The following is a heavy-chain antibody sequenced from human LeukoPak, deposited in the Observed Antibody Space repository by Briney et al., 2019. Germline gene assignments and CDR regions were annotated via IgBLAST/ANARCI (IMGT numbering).Heavy chain of an antibody. V-gene: IGHV3-48*01. J-gene: IGHJ4*02. D-gene: IGHD3-22*01. CDR1: GFTFSSYS. CDR2: ISSSSSTI. Sequence: GGSLRLSCAASGFTFSSYSMNWVRQAPGKGLEWVSYISSSSSTIYYADSVKGRFTISRDNAKNSLYLQMNSLRAEDTAVYYCARDVYYDSSGYYQYYFDYWGQRTLVTVSS. CDR3: ARDVYYDSSGYYQYYFDY.